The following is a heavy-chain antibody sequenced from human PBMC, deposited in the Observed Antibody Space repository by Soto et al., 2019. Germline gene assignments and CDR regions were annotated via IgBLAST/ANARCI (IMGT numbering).Heavy chain of an antibody. CDR2: ISRNSGSI. CDR3: AKGGSSSWLRDGFDI. J-gene: IGHJ3*02. V-gene: IGHV3-9*01. D-gene: IGHD2-2*01. Sequence: GGSLRLSCAASGFTFDDYAMHWVRQAPGKGLEWVSSISRNSGSIGYGDSVKGRFTISRDNAKNSLYLQMNSLRAEDTALYYCAKGGSSSWLRDGFDIWGQGTMVTVSS. CDR1: GFTFDDYA.